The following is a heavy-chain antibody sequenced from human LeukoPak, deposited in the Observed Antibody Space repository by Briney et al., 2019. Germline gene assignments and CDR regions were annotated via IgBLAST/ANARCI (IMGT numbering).Heavy chain of an antibody. CDR3: ARQEIGLRSFDP. Sequence: SETLSLTCTVSGYSISSGYFWGWIRPPPGKGLEWIGVYHVGTTDYNPSLKSRVTISVDTSKNQFSLNLSSVTAADTAVYYCARQEIGLRSFDPWGQGTLVTVSS. CDR2: VYHVGTT. D-gene: IGHD3/OR15-3a*01. V-gene: IGHV4-38-2*02. CDR1: GYSISSGYF. J-gene: IGHJ5*02.